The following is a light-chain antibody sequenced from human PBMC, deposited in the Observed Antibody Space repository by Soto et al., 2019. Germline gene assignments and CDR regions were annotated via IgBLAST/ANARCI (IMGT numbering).Light chain of an antibody. V-gene: IGLV2-14*01. CDR1: STDIGDYNY. J-gene: IGLJ1*01. CDR2: EVS. Sequence: QSVLTQPASVSGSPGQSITISCTGTSTDIGDYNYVSWYLLHPGKAPKLMIYEVSHRPSGVSDRFSGSKSGNTASLTISGLQDAHEAEYYCSSFSRSSSRLYDLGTRTNVTGL. CDR3: SSFSRSSSRLYD.